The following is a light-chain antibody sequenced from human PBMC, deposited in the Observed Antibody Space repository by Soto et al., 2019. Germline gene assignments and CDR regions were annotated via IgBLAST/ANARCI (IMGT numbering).Light chain of an antibody. J-gene: IGKJ5*01. CDR1: QSVSSN. CDR2: GAS. V-gene: IGKV3-15*01. Sequence: EIVVTQSPATLSVSPGERSTLSCRASQSVSSNLAWYQQKPGQAPRLVIYGASTRAPGIPARFSGSGSGTEFTLTINSLQYEDFAVYFCQQYNSWHPITFGQGTRLEIK. CDR3: QQYNSWHPIT.